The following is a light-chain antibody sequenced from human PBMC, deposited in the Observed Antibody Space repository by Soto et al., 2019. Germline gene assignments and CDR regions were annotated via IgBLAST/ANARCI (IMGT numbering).Light chain of an antibody. CDR2: LEGSGSY. V-gene: IGLV4-60*02. Sequence: QSVLTQSSSASASLGSSVKLTCTLSSGHSSNIIAWHQQQPGKAPRYLMKLEGSGSYNKGSGVPDRFSGSSSGADRYLTISELQFEDEADYYCETWDSNTRVFGGGTPLTVL. J-gene: IGLJ7*01. CDR3: ETWDSNTRV. CDR1: SGHSSNI.